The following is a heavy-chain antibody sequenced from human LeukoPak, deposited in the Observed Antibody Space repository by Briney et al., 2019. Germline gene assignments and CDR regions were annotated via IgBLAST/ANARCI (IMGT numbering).Heavy chain of an antibody. J-gene: IGHJ4*01. CDR3: ARQGDDY. V-gene: IGHV3-21*01. D-gene: IGHD3-16*01. CDR2: ISSSSSYI. CDR1: GFTFSSYS. Sequence: GGSLRLSCAASGFTFSSYSMNWVRQAPGKGLEWVSSISSSSSYIYYAGSVKGRFTISRDNAKNSLYLQMNSLRAEDTAVYYCARQGDDYWGHGTLVTVSS.